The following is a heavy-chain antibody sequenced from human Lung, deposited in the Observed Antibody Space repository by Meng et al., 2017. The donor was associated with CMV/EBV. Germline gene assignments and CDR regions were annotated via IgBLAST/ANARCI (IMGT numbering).Heavy chain of an antibody. CDR3: AKVGNSTRRERE. CDR1: GFNFKTYW. CDR2: IKEDGTEK. D-gene: IGHD1-1*01. J-gene: IGHJ4*02. Sequence: SCAASGFNFKTYWMTWVRQAPGKGLEWVANIKEDGTEKNYVDSVKGRFTISRDNVKNSVYLQMNSLRADDTAVYYCAKVGNSTRREREWGQGTLVTVSS. V-gene: IGHV3-7*01.